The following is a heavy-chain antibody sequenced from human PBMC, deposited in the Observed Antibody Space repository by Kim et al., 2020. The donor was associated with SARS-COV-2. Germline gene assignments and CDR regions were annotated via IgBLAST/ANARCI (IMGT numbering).Heavy chain of an antibody. CDR3: ARNTVLRFLEPPYYFDY. Sequence: TLSLTCTVSGGSISSGDYYWSWIRQPPGKGLEWIGYIYYSGSTYYNPSLKSRVTISVDTSKNQFSLKLSSVTAADTAVYYCARNTVLRFLEPPYYFDYWGQGTLVTVSS. J-gene: IGHJ4*02. CDR1: GGSISSGDYY. V-gene: IGHV4-30-4*01. D-gene: IGHD3-3*01. CDR2: IYYSGST.